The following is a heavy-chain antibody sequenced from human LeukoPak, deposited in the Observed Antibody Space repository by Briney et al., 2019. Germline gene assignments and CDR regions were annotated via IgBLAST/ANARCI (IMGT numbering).Heavy chain of an antibody. J-gene: IGHJ3*02. V-gene: IGHV3-30*03. D-gene: IGHD2-15*01. Sequence: PGRSLRLSCAASGFTFSSYGMHWVRQAPGKGLEWVAVISYDGSNKYYANSVKGRFTISRDNSKNTLYLQMGSLRAEDMAVYYCASQVVVVAATEKNAFDIWGQGTMVTVSS. CDR3: ASQVVVVAATEKNAFDI. CDR1: GFTFSSYG. CDR2: ISYDGSNK.